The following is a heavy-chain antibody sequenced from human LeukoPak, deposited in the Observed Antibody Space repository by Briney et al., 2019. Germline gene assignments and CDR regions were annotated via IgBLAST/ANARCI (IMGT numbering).Heavy chain of an antibody. CDR2: INPNSGGT. Sequence: ASVKVSCKASGYTFTGYYMRWVRQAPGQGLEWMGWINPNSGGTNYAQKFQGRVTMTRDTSISTAYMELSRLRSDDTAAYYCARVPALVGALDYWGQGTLVTVSS. CDR3: ARVPALVGALDY. CDR1: GYTFTGYY. D-gene: IGHD1-26*01. J-gene: IGHJ4*02. V-gene: IGHV1-2*02.